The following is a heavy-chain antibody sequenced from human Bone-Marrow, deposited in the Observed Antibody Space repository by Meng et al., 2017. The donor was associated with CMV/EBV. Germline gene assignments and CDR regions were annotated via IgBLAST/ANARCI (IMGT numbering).Heavy chain of an antibody. Sequence: LRLSCTVSGGSISSGGYYWSWIRQHPGKGLEWIGYIYYSGSTYYNPSLKSRVTISVDTSKNQFSLKLSSVTAADTAVYYCARDPRHGMDVWGQGTTVTGSS. CDR2: IYYSGST. J-gene: IGHJ6*01. V-gene: IGHV4-31*03. CDR1: GGSISSGGYY. CDR3: ARDPRHGMDV.